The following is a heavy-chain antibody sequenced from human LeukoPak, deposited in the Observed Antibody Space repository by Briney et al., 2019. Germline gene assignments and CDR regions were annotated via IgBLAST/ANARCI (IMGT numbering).Heavy chain of an antibody. CDR1: GYTFTGYY. Sequence: ASVKVSCKASGYTFTGYYMHWVRQAPGQGLEWMGWINPNSGGTNYAQKFQGRVTMTRDTSISTAYMELSRLRSDDTAVYYCARDRGSYYIEFDGFDPWGQGTLVTVSS. J-gene: IGHJ5*02. CDR3: ARDRGSYYIEFDGFDP. D-gene: IGHD1-26*01. CDR2: INPNSGGT. V-gene: IGHV1-2*02.